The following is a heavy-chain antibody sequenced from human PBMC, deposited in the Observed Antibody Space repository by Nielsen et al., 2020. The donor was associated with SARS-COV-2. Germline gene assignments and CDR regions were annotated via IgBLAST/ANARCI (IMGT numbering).Heavy chain of an antibody. CDR1: GGSINSYY. D-gene: IGHD3-22*01. CDR3: ARAPITMIVVVNAFDI. V-gene: IGHV4-59*12. CDR2: IYYSGST. Sequence: SETLSLTCTVSGGSINSYYWSWIRQPPGKGLEWIGYIYYSGSTNYNPSLKSRVTISVDTSKNQFSLKLSSVTAADTAVYYCARAPITMIVVVNAFDIWGQGTMVTVSS. J-gene: IGHJ3*02.